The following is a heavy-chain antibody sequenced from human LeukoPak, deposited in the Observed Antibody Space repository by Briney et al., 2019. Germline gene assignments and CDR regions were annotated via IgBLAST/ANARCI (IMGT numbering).Heavy chain of an antibody. CDR1: GFTFSSYS. V-gene: IGHV3-48*04. CDR3: AREVWGPEY. J-gene: IGHJ4*02. Sequence: GGSLRLSCAASGFTFSSYSMNWVRQAPGKGLEWVSYISSSSSKIYYADSVKGRFTISRDNTKNSVYLQMSSLRAEDTAVYYCAREVWGPEYWGQGTLVTVSS. D-gene: IGHD1-14*01. CDR2: ISSSSSKI.